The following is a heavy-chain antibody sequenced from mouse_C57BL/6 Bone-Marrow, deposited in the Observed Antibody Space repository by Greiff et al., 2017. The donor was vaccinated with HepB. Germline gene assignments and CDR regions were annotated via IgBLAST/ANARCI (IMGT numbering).Heavy chain of an antibody. V-gene: IGHV1-26*01. CDR1: GYTFTDYY. CDR2: INPNNGGT. Sequence: EVQLQQSGPELVKPGASVKISCKASGYTFTDYYMNWVKQSHGKSLEWIGDINPNNGGTSYNQKFKGKATLTVDKSSSTAYMELRSLTSEDSAVYYCARSGDYYGSSPYWYFDVWGTGTTVTVSS. J-gene: IGHJ1*03. CDR3: ARSGDYYGSSPYWYFDV. D-gene: IGHD1-1*01.